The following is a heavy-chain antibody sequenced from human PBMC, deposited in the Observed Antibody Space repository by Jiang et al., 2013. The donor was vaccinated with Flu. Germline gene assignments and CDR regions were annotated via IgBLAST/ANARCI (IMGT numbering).Heavy chain of an antibody. CDR1: GLTFSNHW. Sequence: QLVESGGGLVQPGGSLRLSCVASGLTFSNHWMHWVRQAPGRGLMWISNIDYDGDTTSHADSVKGRFTISRDNAKNTLYLQMNSLRVDDTAVYYCANNNWGIAHWGQGTLVTVSS. D-gene: IGHD3-16*01. CDR3: ANNNWGIAH. J-gene: IGHJ5*02. V-gene: IGHV3-74*01. CDR2: IDYDGDTT.